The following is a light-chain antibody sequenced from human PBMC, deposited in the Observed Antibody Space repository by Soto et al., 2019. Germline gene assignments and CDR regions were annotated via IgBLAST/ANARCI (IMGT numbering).Light chain of an antibody. CDR3: QQYTGPPTT. V-gene: IGKV3D-11*03. J-gene: IGKJ5*01. Sequence: EVLMTQSPDTLYVSPGERVTLSCRASQSVSDNLAWYQQKPGQGPRLLIYDASNRATGIPARFSGSGSGTDFTLTITRLEPEDAAVYFCQQYTGPPTTLGQGTRLEIK. CDR1: QSVSDN. CDR2: DAS.